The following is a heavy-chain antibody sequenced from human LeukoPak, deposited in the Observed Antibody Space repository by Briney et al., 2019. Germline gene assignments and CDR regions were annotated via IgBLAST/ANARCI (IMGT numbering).Heavy chain of an antibody. J-gene: IGHJ4*02. Sequence: GSSVKVSCKASGGTFSSYAISWVRQAPGQGLEWMGGIIPIFGTANYAQKFQGRVTITADESTSTAYMELSSLRSGDTAVYYCARTVSGYSYAFDYWGQGTLVTVSS. CDR3: ARTVSGYSYAFDY. CDR1: GGTFSSYA. D-gene: IGHD5-18*01. CDR2: IIPIFGTA. V-gene: IGHV1-69*01.